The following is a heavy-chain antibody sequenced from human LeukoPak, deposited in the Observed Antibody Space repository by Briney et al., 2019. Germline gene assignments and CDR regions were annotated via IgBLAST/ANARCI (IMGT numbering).Heavy chain of an antibody. CDR1: SGSISSSSYY. V-gene: IGHV4-39*01. D-gene: IGHD4-17*01. J-gene: IGHJ4*02. Sequence: SETLSLTCTVSSGSISSSSYYWGWIRQPPGKGLEWIGGIYYTGSTYYSPALKSQVTISVDTSKNQFSLKLTSVSAADTAVYYCARHRRNSNYLTTVTSIDYWGQGTLVIVSS. CDR3: ARHRRNSNYLTTVTSIDY. CDR2: IYYTGST.